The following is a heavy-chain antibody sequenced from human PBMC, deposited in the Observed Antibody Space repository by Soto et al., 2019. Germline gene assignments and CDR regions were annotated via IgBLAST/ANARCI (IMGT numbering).Heavy chain of an antibody. D-gene: IGHD3-10*01. CDR3: AKDRGSWDYYYGMDV. Sequence: QLQLLQSGGGVVQPGRSLRLSCVASGFTFSAFGMHWVRQAPGKGLEWVAVISADGRKTFYADSVKGRFTISRDSPHNALFIDLSSLRGDDTSVYLCAKDRGSWDYYYGMDVWGQGTTVTVSS. CDR2: ISADGRKT. J-gene: IGHJ6*02. V-gene: IGHV3-30*18. CDR1: GFTFSAFG.